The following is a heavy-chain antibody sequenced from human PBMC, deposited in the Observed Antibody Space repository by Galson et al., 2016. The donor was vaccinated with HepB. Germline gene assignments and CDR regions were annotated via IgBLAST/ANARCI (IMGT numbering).Heavy chain of an antibody. CDR1: GFTFSGSA. CDR3: TSLTIFGVVTNY. V-gene: IGHV3-73*01. D-gene: IGHD3-3*01. Sequence: SLRLSCAASGFTFSGSAMHWVRQASGEGLEWVGRIRSKANNYATAYAASVKGRFTISRDDSKNTAYLQMNSLKTEDTAVYYCTSLTIFGVVTNYWGQGTLVTVSS. J-gene: IGHJ4*02. CDR2: IRSKANNYAT.